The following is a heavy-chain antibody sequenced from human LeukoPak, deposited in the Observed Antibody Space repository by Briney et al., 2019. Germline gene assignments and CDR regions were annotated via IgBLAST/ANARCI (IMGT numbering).Heavy chain of an antibody. D-gene: IGHD3-22*01. CDR3: ARDLGAGPNYDSSGYYPYYFDY. CDR1: GFTFSTYE. V-gene: IGHV3-21*01. CDR2: ISSSSYI. Sequence: GGSLRLSCAASGFTFSTYEMNWVRQAPGKGLEWVSSISSSSYIYYADSVKGRFTISRDNAKNSLYLQMNSLRAEDTAVYYCARDLGAGPNYDSSGYYPYYFDYWGQGTLVTVSS. J-gene: IGHJ4*02.